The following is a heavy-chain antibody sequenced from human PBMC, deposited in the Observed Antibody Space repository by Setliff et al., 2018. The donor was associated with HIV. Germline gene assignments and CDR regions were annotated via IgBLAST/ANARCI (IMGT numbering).Heavy chain of an antibody. J-gene: IGHJ4*02. V-gene: IGHV3-23*01. Sequence: PGESLKISCAASGFTFSTYAMTWVRQAPGKGLEWVSTITSRAGTKYYADSVKGRFTISRDNSKNMLYVEMKNLRVEDTALYYCAKAGSTSWEFDFWGQGVLVTVSS. CDR1: GFTFSTYA. D-gene: IGHD6-13*01. CDR2: ITSRAGTK. CDR3: AKAGSTSWEFDF.